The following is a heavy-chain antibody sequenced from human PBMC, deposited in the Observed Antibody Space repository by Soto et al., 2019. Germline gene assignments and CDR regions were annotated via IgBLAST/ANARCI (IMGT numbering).Heavy chain of an antibody. J-gene: IGHJ6*02. Sequence: GGSLRLSCAASGFTFSSYAMHWVRQAPGKGLEWVAVISYDGSNKYYADSVKGRFTISRDNSKNTLYLQMNSLRAEDTAVYYCARDYNRFLEWLLFHYYYYGMDVWGQGTTVTVSS. D-gene: IGHD3-3*01. CDR2: ISYDGSNK. V-gene: IGHV3-30-3*01. CDR3: ARDYNRFLEWLLFHYYYYGMDV. CDR1: GFTFSSYA.